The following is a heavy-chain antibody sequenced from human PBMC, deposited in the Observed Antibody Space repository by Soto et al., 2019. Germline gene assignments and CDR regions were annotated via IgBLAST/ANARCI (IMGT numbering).Heavy chain of an antibody. J-gene: IGHJ6*03. V-gene: IGHV4-59*01. D-gene: IGHD3-16*01. CDR2: IYYSGST. CDR1: GGSISSYY. CDR3: ARTYPSKTPSYYYYYMDV. Sequence: SETLSLTCTVSGGSISSYYWSWIRQPPGKGLEWIGYIYYSGSTNYNPSLKSRVTISVDTSKNQFSLKLSSVTAADTAVYYCARTYPSKTPSYYYYYMDVWGKGTTVTVSS.